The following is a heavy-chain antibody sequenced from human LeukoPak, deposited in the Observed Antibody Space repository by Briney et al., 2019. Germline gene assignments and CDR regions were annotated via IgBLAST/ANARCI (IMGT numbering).Heavy chain of an antibody. D-gene: IGHD3-22*01. CDR1: GGSISSSSYY. CDR2: IYYSGST. Sequence: SETLSLTCTVSGGSISSSSYYWGWLRQPPGKGLEWIGSIYYSGSTYYNPSLKSRVTISVDTSKNQVSLKLSSLTAADMAVYSCARDIRVYYYDISGLGDEWGQGTLVTVSS. J-gene: IGHJ4*02. V-gene: IGHV4-39*02. CDR3: ARDIRVYYYDISGLGDE.